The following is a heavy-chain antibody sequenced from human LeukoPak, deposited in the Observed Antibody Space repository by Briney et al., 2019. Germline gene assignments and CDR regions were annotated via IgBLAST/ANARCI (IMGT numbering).Heavy chain of an antibody. J-gene: IGHJ5*02. CDR3: ARESGGVAVAGTPWFDP. Sequence: ASVKVSCKASGYTFTSYGISWVRQVPGQGLEWMGWISAYNGNTNYAQKLQGRVTMTTDTSTSTAYMELRSLRSDDTAVYYCARESGGVAVAGTPWFDPWGQGTLVTVSS. CDR2: ISAYNGNT. V-gene: IGHV1-18*01. D-gene: IGHD6-19*01. CDR1: GYTFTSYG.